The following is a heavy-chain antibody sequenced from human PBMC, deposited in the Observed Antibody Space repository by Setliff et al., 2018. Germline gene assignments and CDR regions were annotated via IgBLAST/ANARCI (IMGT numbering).Heavy chain of an antibody. V-gene: IGHV4-34*01. Sequence: LSLTCAVYGGSFSGYYWSWIRQPPGKGLEWIGEINHSGSTNYNPSLKSRVTISVDTSKNQFSLKLSSVTAAGTAVYYCARRYNFWSGYLDYWGQGTLVTVSS. CDR2: INHSGST. D-gene: IGHD3-3*01. CDR3: ARRYNFWSGYLDY. J-gene: IGHJ4*02. CDR1: GGSFSGYY.